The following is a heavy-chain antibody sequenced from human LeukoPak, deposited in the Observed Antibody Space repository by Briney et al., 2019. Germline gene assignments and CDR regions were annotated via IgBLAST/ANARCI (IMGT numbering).Heavy chain of an antibody. J-gene: IGHJ6*02. CDR3: ARGTANYYYYGMDV. V-gene: IGHV3-23*01. Sequence: GGSLRLSCAASGFSFGNFAVSWVRQAPGKGLEWVSTINGPGQMTYYADSVKGRFTISRDNAKNSLYLQMNSLRAEDTAVYYCARGTANYYYYGMDVWGQGTTVTVSS. CDR1: GFSFGNFA. CDR2: INGPGQMT. D-gene: IGHD2-21*02.